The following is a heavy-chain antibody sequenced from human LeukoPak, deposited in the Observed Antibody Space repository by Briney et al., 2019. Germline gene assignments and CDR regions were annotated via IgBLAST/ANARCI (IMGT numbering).Heavy chain of an antibody. Sequence: SETLSLTCTVSGYSIKNGYYWGWIRQPPGKGLEWIGSIYQSGSTYYKPSLRSRVTISVDTSKNQFSLKLSCETAADTAVYYCARTYYDFWSGYCIFDYWGQGTLVTVSS. V-gene: IGHV4-38-2*02. CDR1: GYSIKNGYY. CDR2: IYQSGST. D-gene: IGHD3-3*01. J-gene: IGHJ4*02. CDR3: ARTYYDFWSGYCIFDY.